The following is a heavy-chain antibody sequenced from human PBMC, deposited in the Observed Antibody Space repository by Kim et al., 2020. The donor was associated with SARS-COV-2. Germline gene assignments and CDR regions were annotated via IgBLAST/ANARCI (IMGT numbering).Heavy chain of an antibody. Sequence: ASVKVSCKTSGYTFTDYDINWVRQATGQGPEWMGWMNPYSGNTGYAQKFQGRVTMTRDTSISTAYMDLSGLRSDDRAVYYCARGDRYCSSSSCYNYWGQGTLGTVSS. D-gene: IGHD2-2*02. CDR3: ARGDRYCSSSSCYNY. CDR2: MNPYSGNT. J-gene: IGHJ4*02. CDR1: GYTFTDYD. V-gene: IGHV1-8*01.